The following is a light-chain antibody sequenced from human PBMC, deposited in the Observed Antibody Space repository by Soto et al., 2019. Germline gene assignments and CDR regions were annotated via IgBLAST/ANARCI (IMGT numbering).Light chain of an antibody. V-gene: IGKV1-33*01. J-gene: IGKJ3*01. CDR2: YAS. CDR1: HDIGNY. CDR3: QQYEKLPRFI. Sequence: DIQMTQSPSSLSASVGDRVTITCLASHDIGNYLNWYQQKPGKAPKLLIYYASNLETGVSSRFSGSGSGTYFTFPISSLQPEDIATYFCQQYEKLPRFIFGPGTKVDIK.